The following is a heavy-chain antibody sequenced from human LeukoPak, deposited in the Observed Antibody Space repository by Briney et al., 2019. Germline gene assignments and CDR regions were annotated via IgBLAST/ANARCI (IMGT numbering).Heavy chain of an antibody. V-gene: IGHV1-18*01. D-gene: IGHD2-2*01. Sequence: ASVKVSCKASGGTFSSYAISWVRQAPGQGLEWMGWISAYNGNTNYAQKLQGRVTMTTDTSTRTAYMELSSLRSEDTAVYYCARPPEYRSSTICYRYYYYYGMDVWGQGTTVTVSS. J-gene: IGHJ6*02. CDR3: ARPPEYRSSTICYRYYYYYGMDV. CDR1: GGTFSSYA. CDR2: ISAYNGNT.